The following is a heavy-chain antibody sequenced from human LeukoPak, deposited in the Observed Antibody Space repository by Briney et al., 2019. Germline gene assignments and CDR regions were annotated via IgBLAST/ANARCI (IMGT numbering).Heavy chain of an antibody. D-gene: IGHD3-3*01. CDR2: ISSSSSTI. J-gene: IGHJ4*02. V-gene: IGHV3-48*01. CDR3: AREHYDFWSGYFGDY. Sequence: PGGSPRLSCAASGFTFSSYSMNWVRQAPGKGLEWVSYISSSSSTIYYADSVKGRFTISRDNAKNSLYLQMNSLRAEDTAVYYCAREHYDFWSGYFGDYWGQGTLVTVSS. CDR1: GFTFSSYS.